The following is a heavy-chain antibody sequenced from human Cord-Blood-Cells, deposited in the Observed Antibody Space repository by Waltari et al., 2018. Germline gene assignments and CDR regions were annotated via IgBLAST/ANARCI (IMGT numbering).Heavy chain of an antibody. CDR1: GYTFTTYG. V-gene: IGHV1-18*01. D-gene: IGHD3-22*01. CDR3: ARDLSHYYDSSGYYN. CDR2: ISAYNGNT. Sequence: QVQLVQSGAAVKKPGASVKVSCKASGYTFTTYGISWLRQAPVQGLEWMGLISAYNGNTNYAQKLQGRVTMTTDTSTSTAYMELRSLRSDDTAVYYCARDLSHYYDSSGYYNWGQGTLVTVSS. J-gene: IGHJ4*02.